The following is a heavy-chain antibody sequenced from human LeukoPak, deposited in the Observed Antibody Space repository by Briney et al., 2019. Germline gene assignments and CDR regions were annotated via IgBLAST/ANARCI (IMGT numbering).Heavy chain of an antibody. V-gene: IGHV3-74*01. CDR1: GNYW. CDR2: INSDGSWT. J-gene: IGHJ4*02. CDR3: VSFYETY. Sequence: GGPLRLSCAASGNYWMHWVRQAPGKGLVWVSHINSDGSWTSYADSVKGRFTISKDNANNTVYLQMNNLRAEDTAVYYCVSFYETYWGRGTLVTVSS. D-gene: IGHD2/OR15-2a*01.